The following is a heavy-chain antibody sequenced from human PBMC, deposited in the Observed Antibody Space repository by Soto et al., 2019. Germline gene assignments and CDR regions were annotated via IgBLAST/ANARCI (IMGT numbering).Heavy chain of an antibody. V-gene: IGHV1-8*01. D-gene: IGHD3-3*01. J-gene: IGHJ5*02. CDR2: MSPNSGSA. Sequence: QVQLVQSGAEVKKPGASVKVSCKASGYTFTSYDINWVRQATGQGLEWLGWMSPNSGSAGYAQKFQGRITMTRNTSIGTAYMELSRLRSEDTAVYYCARGAFLINVNYEVMTWFDPWGQGTLVTVSS. CDR3: ARGAFLINVNYEVMTWFDP. CDR1: GYTFTSYD.